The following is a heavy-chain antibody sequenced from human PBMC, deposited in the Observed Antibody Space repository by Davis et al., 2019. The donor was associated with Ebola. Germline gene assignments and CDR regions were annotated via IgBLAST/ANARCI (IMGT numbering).Heavy chain of an antibody. Sequence: PGGSLRLSCAASGFTFSSYAMHWVRQAPGKGLEWVAVISYDGSNKYYADSVKGRFTISRDNSKNTLYVQTNSLRAEDTAVYYCAREAVWRFDPWGQGTLVTVSS. CDR2: ISYDGSNK. J-gene: IGHJ5*02. V-gene: IGHV3-30-3*01. D-gene: IGHD3-16*01. CDR1: GFTFSSYA. CDR3: AREAVWRFDP.